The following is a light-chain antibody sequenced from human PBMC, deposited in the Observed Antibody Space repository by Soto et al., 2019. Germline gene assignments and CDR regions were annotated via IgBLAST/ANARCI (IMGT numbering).Light chain of an antibody. V-gene: IGKV1-33*01. Sequence: DIQMTQAPSSLSASVGDRVTITCQASQDISNLLNWYQQKPGKAPRLLIYDASNLETGVPSRFSGSGSGTDFTFTISSLQPEDIATYYCQQSYSTPRTFGQGTKVEIK. J-gene: IGKJ1*01. CDR3: QQSYSTPRT. CDR2: DAS. CDR1: QDISNL.